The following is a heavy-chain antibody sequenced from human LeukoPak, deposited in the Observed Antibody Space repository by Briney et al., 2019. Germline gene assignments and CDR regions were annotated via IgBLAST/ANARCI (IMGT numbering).Heavy chain of an antibody. CDR3: ARELYASGLGDY. CDR1: GGTFSSYA. J-gene: IGHJ4*02. Sequence: SVKVSCKASGGTFSSYAISWVRQAPGQGLEWMGGIIPIFGTANYAQKFQGRVTITADKSTSTAYMELRGLKSDDTAIYYCARELYASGLGDYWGQGTLVTVSS. CDR2: IIPIFGTA. D-gene: IGHD3-10*01. V-gene: IGHV1-69*06.